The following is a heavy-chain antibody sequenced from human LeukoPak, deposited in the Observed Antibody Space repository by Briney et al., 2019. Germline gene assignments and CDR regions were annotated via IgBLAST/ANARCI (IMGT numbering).Heavy chain of an antibody. J-gene: IGHJ5*02. V-gene: IGHV3-33*01. CDR2: IWYDGSNK. Sequence: GGSLRLSCAASGFTFSSYGMHWVRQAPGKGLEWVAVIWYDGSNKYYADSVKGRFTISRDNSKNTLYLQMNGLRAEDTAVYYCARDSSTVTTFSWFDPWGQGTLVTVSS. D-gene: IGHD4-17*01. CDR1: GFTFSSYG. CDR3: ARDSSTVTTFSWFDP.